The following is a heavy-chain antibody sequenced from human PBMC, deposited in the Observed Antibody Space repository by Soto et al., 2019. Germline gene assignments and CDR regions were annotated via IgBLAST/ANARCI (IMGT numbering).Heavy chain of an antibody. J-gene: IGHJ4*02. CDR1: GYTFTSYG. V-gene: IGHV1-18*01. Sequence: QVHLVQSGAEVKKPGASVKVSCKASGYTFTSYGITWVRQAPGQGLEWMGWISAHNGNTDYAQKLQGRVIVTRDTSPSTAYSERRSRRSDDTAVYYCARGRYGDYWGQGALVTVSS. D-gene: IGHD1-1*01. CDR2: ISAHNGNT. CDR3: ARGRYGDY.